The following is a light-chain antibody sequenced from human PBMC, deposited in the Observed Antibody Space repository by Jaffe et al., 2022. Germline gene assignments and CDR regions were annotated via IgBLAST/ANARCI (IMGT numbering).Light chain of an antibody. Sequence: EIVMTQSPATLSVSPGQRATLSCRASQTISRNLAWYQQKPGQAPRLLIFDASTRATGIPARFSGSGSGTEFTLTISSVQSEDFAVYYCQHSNDWPLTFGGGTKVEIK. CDR1: QTISRN. CDR3: QHSNDWPLT. CDR2: DAS. V-gene: IGKV3-15*01. J-gene: IGKJ4*01.